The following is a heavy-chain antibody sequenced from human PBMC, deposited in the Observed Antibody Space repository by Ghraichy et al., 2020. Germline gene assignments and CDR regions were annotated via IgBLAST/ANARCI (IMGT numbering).Heavy chain of an antibody. Sequence: GGSLRLSCVASEFAFSSYSMSWVRQAPGKGLEWVSGISSSGGSTYDADSVKGRFTISRDNSKNTLYLEMNSLRADDTAVSYCARQRGSSTSSIDYWGQGTLVIVSS. D-gene: IGHD2-2*01. V-gene: IGHV3-23*01. CDR2: ISSSGGST. J-gene: IGHJ4*02. CDR1: EFAFSSYS. CDR3: ARQRGSSTSSIDY.